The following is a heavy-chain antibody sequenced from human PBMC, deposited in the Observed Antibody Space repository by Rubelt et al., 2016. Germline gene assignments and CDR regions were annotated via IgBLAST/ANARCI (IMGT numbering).Heavy chain of an antibody. V-gene: IGHV1-3*01. J-gene: IGHJ4*02. CDR1: GYTFTSYP. Sequence: QVQLVQSGAEVKKPGASVKVSCKASGYTFTSYPMHWLRQAPGQRLEWMGWINAGNGNTKYSQKFQGRVTITLDTSASTAYMELSSLSSEDTAVYYCARDLSGSYLDYWGQGTLVTVSS. CDR2: INAGNGNT. CDR3: ARDLSGSYLDY. D-gene: IGHD6-19*01.